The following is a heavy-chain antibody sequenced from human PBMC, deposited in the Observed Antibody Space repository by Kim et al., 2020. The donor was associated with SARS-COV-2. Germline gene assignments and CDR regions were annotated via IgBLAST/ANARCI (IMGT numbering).Heavy chain of an antibody. Sequence: ASVKVSCKASGYTFTSYGISWVRQAPGQGLEWMGWISAYNGNTNYAQKLQGRVTITTDTSTSTAYMELRSLRSDDTAVYYCAREGAILLFGVVISSYYYYGMDVWGQGTTVTVSS. CDR1: GYTFTSYG. CDR3: AREGAILLFGVVISSYYYYGMDV. V-gene: IGHV1-18*01. D-gene: IGHD3-3*01. J-gene: IGHJ6*02. CDR2: ISAYNGNT.